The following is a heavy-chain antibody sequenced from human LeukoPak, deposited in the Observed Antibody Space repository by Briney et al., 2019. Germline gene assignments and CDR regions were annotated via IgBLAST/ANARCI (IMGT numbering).Heavy chain of an antibody. V-gene: IGHV4-59*12. CDR3: ARGQPYYYDILTGYYKYYFDY. J-gene: IGHJ4*02. D-gene: IGHD3-9*01. Sequence: SETLSLTGTVSGGSISSYYWSWIRQPPGKGLEWIGYIYYSGSTNYNPSLKSRVTISVDTSKNQFSLKLSSVTAADTAVYYCARGQPYYYDILTGYYKYYFDYWGQGTLVTVSS. CDR2: IYYSGST. CDR1: GGSISSYY.